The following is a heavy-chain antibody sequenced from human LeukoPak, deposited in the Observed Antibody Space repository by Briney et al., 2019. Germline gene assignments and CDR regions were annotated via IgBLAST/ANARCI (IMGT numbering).Heavy chain of an antibody. D-gene: IGHD6-13*01. CDR2: IYYSGST. CDR1: GGSISSYY. Sequence: SETLSLTCTVSGGSISSYYWSWIRQPPGKGLEWIGYIYYSGSTNYNPSLKSRVTISVDTSKNQFSLKLSSVTAADTAVYYCARDRVAAAGKGLYYYYGMDVWGQGTMVTVSS. J-gene: IGHJ6*02. V-gene: IGHV4-59*01. CDR3: ARDRVAAAGKGLYYYYGMDV.